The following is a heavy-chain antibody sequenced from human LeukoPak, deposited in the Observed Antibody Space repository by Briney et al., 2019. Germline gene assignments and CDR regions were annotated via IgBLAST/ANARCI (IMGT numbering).Heavy chain of an antibody. CDR2: IKQDGSEK. CDR1: GFTFSNAW. J-gene: IGHJ4*02. D-gene: IGHD3-22*01. CDR3: ARDSSYYYDSSGYSH. Sequence: GGSLRLSCAASGFTFSNAWMSWVRQAPGKGLEWVANIKQDGSEKYYVDSVKGRFTISRDNAKNSLYLQMNSLRAEDTAVYYCARDSSYYYDSSGYSHWGQGTLVTVSS. V-gene: IGHV3-7*04.